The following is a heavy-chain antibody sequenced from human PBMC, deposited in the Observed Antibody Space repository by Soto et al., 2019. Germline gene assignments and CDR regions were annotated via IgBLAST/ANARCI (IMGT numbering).Heavy chain of an antibody. V-gene: IGHV3-23*01. CDR1: GFTFSNYA. CDR3: AKNRGSGSYTNWNFDV. J-gene: IGHJ2*01. CDR2: IHSGGDYT. Sequence: EVQVLESGGGLVQPGGSLRLSCAASGFTFSNYAMSWVRQAPGKGLEWVSTIHSGGDYTHYTDSVKGRFTISRDNSRNTLLLQMNSLRAEDTAVYYCAKNRGSGSYTNWNFDVWGRGTLVTVSS. D-gene: IGHD1-26*01.